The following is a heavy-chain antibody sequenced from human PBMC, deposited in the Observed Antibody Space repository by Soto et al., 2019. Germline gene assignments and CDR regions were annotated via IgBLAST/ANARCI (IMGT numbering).Heavy chain of an antibody. CDR2: TSSDGSKE. CDR1: GFTLSYFA. Sequence: QVQLVESGGGVVQPGKSLRLSCAASGFTLSYFAMHWVRQAPGNGLEWVAVTSSDGSKEYYADSVKGRFTISRDNSKNTLYLQMNSLRADDTAVFYCARAEYTSGWYFMGIDYWGQGTLVTVSS. V-gene: IGHV3-30*04. CDR3: ARAEYTSGWYFMGIDY. J-gene: IGHJ4*02. D-gene: IGHD6-19*01.